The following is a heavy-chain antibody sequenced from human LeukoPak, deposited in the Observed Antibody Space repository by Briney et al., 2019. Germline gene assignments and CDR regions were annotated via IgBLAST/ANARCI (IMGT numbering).Heavy chain of an antibody. J-gene: IGHJ4*02. CDR3: ARHGDITATGSLDY. CDR2: IYPDDSDT. Sequence: GESLKISCKGSGYSFTSYWIGWVRQMPGKGLEWMGIIYPDDSDTRYSPSFQGQVIISADKSIYTAYLQWRSLKASDTAMYYCARHGDITATGSLDYWGQGTLVTVSS. V-gene: IGHV5-51*01. D-gene: IGHD6-13*01. CDR1: GYSFTSYW.